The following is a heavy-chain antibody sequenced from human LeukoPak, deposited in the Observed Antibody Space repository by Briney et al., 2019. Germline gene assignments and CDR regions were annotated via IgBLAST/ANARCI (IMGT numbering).Heavy chain of an antibody. CDR1: GGSFSGYY. J-gene: IGHJ4*02. V-gene: IGHV4-34*01. CDR3: ASPDDSEGAFDY. CDR2: INHSGST. D-gene: IGHD3-22*01. Sequence: SETLSLTCAVYGGSFSGYYWSWIRQPPGKGLEWIGEINHSGSTNYNPSLKSRVTISVDTSKNQFSLKLSSVTAADTAVYYCASPDDSEGAFDYWGQGTLVTVSS.